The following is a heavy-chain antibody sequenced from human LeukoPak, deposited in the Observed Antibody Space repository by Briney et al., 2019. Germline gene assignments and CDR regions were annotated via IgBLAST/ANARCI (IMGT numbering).Heavy chain of an antibody. CDR2: IIPIFGTA. V-gene: IGHV1-69*06. Sequence: SVKVSCKASGGTFSNYAISWVRQAPGQGLEWMGGIIPIFGTANYAQKFRGRVTITADKSTRTAYMELSSLRSEDTAVYYCARSRYDSSGYYGIIGDWGQGTLVTVSS. J-gene: IGHJ4*02. CDR1: GGTFSNYA. CDR3: ARSRYDSSGYYGIIGD. D-gene: IGHD3-22*01.